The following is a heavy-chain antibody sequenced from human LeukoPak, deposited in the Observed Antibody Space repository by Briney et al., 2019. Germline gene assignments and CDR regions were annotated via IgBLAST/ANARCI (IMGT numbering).Heavy chain of an antibody. D-gene: IGHD6-13*01. CDR2: ISTFSRYT. Sequence: PGGSLRLSCAASGFTFSDHYMSWIRQAPGKGLEWVSYISTFSRYTSYADSVKGRFTISRDNAKNSLFLQMNSLRAEDTVVYYCARGGISAAGTFDPWGQGTMVTVSS. CDR1: GFTFSDHY. J-gene: IGHJ5*02. V-gene: IGHV3-11*06. CDR3: ARGGISAAGTFDP.